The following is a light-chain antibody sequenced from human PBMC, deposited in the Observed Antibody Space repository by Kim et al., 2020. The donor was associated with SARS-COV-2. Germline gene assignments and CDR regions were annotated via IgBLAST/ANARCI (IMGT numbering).Light chain of an antibody. J-gene: IGKJ1*01. Sequence: EVVLTQSPGTLSLSPGERATLSCRVSQSLITNYLAWYQQKPGQAPSLLIYGASSRAKATPDRFSGSGSGTDFTLTIDRLEPEDSAVYYCQQYDSSLLTFGQGTKVDIK. V-gene: IGKV3-20*01. CDR3: QQYDSSLLT. CDR1: QSLITNY. CDR2: GAS.